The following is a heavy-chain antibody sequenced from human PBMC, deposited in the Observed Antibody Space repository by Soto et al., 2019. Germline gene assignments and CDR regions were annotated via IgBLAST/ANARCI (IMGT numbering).Heavy chain of an antibody. J-gene: IGHJ4*02. D-gene: IGHD2-15*01. Sequence: SETLSLTCTVSGSSISSGSYYWSWIRQHPGKGLEWIGYIYHSGSTYYNPSLKSRATISLDTSKNQFSLKLSSATAADTAVYYCARDYMAVVDWGQGTLVTVSS. CDR2: IYHSGST. CDR1: GSSISSGSYY. V-gene: IGHV4-31*03. CDR3: ARDYMAVVD.